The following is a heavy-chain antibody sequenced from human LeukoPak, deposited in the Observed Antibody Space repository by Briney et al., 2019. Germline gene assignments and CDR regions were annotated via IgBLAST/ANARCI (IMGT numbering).Heavy chain of an antibody. D-gene: IGHD2-8*02. Sequence: SETLSLTCTVSGGSISSYYWSWIRQPPGKGLEWIGYIYYSGSTNYNPSLKSRVTISVDTSKNQFSLKLSSVTAADTAVYYCARDPSTDGSYWGQGTLVTVSS. CDR2: IYYSGST. J-gene: IGHJ4*02. CDR1: GGSISSYY. CDR3: ARDPSTDGSY. V-gene: IGHV4-59*01.